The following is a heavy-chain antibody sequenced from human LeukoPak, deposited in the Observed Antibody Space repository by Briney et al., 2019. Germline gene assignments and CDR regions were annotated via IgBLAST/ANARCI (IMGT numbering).Heavy chain of an antibody. J-gene: IGHJ4*02. CDR3: ARDDAGSSSTPFDY. CDR2: TNPNSGGT. D-gene: IGHD6-6*01. Sequence: ASVKVSCKASGYTFTGYYMHWVRQAPGQGLEWMGWTNPNSGGTNYAQKFQGRVTMTRDTSISTAYMELSRLRSDDTAVYYCARDDAGSSSTPFDYWGQGTLVTVSS. CDR1: GYTFTGYY. V-gene: IGHV1-2*02.